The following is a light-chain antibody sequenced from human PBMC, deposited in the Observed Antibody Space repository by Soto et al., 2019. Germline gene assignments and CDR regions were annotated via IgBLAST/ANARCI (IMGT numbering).Light chain of an antibody. CDR2: ATF. CDR1: QSISTY. CDR3: QQSHSTPYT. J-gene: IGKJ2*01. V-gene: IGKV1-39*01. Sequence: DIQMTQSPSPLSASVGDRVTITCRASQSISTYLNWYQQKPGQAPKLLIYATFTVQSGVPSRFSGSGSGTDFTLTISSLQPEDFATYYCQQSHSTPYTFGQGTKLEI.